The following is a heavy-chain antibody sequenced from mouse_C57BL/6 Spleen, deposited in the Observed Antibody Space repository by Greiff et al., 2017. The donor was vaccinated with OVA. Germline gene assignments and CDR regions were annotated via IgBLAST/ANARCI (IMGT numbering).Heavy chain of an antibody. V-gene: IGHV5-4*01. CDR1: GFTFSSYA. Sequence: EVHLVESGGGLVKPGGSLKLSCAASGFTFSSYAMSWVRQTPEKRLEWVATISDGGSYTYYPDNVKGRFTISRDNAKNNLYLKRSHLKSEDTAMYYCARGDYAMDYWGQGTSVTVSS. CDR3: ARGDYAMDY. J-gene: IGHJ4*01. CDR2: ISDGGSYT.